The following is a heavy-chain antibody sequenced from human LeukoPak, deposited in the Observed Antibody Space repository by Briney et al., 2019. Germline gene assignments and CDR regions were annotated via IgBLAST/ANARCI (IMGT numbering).Heavy chain of an antibody. CDR1: GFTFDDCA. CDR2: ISWNSGSI. J-gene: IGHJ3*02. V-gene: IGHV3-9*03. Sequence: GGSLRLSCAASGFTFDDCAMHWVRQAPGKGLEWVSGISWNSGSIGYADSVKGRFTISRDNAKNSLYLQMNSLRAEDMALYYCAKDKGSSWYPYDAFDIWGQGTMVTVSS. CDR3: AKDKGSSWYPYDAFDI. D-gene: IGHD6-13*01.